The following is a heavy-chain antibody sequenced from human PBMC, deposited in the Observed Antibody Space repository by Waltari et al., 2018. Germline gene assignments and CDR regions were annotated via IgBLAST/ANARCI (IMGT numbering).Heavy chain of an antibody. V-gene: IGHV1-8*01. D-gene: IGHD2-15*01. CDR1: GYTFTSYD. Sequence: QVQLVQSGAEVKKPGASVKVSCKASGYTFTSYDINWVRQATGQGLEWMGWMNPNSGNTGYAQKFQGRVTMTKNTSISTAYMELSSLRSEDTAVYYCAVGYCSGGSCYYDYWGQGTLVIVSS. CDR2: MNPNSGNT. CDR3: AVGYCSGGSCYYDY. J-gene: IGHJ4*02.